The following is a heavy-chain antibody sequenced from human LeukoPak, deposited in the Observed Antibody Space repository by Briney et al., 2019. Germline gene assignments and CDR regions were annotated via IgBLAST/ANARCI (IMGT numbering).Heavy chain of an antibody. J-gene: IGHJ4*02. CDR2: IKQDGSEK. D-gene: IGHD6-19*01. CDR3: AREGSGWYDNFDY. Sequence: PGGSLRLSCDASGFTFLTYWMSWVRQAPGKGLEWVANIKQDGSEKYYVDSVKGRFTISRDNAKNSLYLQMNSLRAEDTAVYYCAREGSGWYDNFDYWGQGTLVTVSS. V-gene: IGHV3-7*01. CDR1: GFTFLTYW.